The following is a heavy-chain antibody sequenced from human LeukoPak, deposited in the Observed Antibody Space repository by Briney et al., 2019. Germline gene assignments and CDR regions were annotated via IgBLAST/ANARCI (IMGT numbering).Heavy chain of an antibody. CDR1: GGSISSGGYS. Sequence: PSQTLSLTCAVSGGSISSGGYSWSWIRQPPGKGLECIGYIYLNGSTYYNPSLKSRVTISVDRSKTQFSLNLNSVTAADTAVYYCARGGAARLHFQNWGQGTLVTVSS. J-gene: IGHJ1*01. D-gene: IGHD6-6*01. CDR2: IYLNGST. CDR3: ARGGAARLHFQN. V-gene: IGHV4-30-2*01.